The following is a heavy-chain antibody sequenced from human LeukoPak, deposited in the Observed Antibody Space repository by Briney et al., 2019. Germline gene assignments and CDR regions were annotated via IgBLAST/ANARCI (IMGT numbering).Heavy chain of an antibody. CDR3: AKDWRIAVGSAFDL. V-gene: IGHV3-23*01. Sequence: PGGSLRLSCAASGFTFSSYARSWVRHAPGKGLEWVAAISGSGAGTYYADSVKGRFTISKDNSKNPLYLQMNSLRAEDTAVYYCAKDWRIAVGSAFDLWGQGTMVTVSS. CDR2: ISGSGAGT. J-gene: IGHJ3*01. CDR1: GFTFSSYA. D-gene: IGHD6-13*01.